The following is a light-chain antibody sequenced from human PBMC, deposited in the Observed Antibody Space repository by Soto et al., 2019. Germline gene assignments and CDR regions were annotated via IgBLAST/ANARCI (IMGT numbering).Light chain of an antibody. CDR3: QQRSNWWT. CDR1: QSVSTY. CDR2: DAS. V-gene: IGKV3-11*01. J-gene: IGKJ1*01. Sequence: IVLTQSPVTLSLSPGERATLSCRASQSVSTYLAWYQQKPGQAPRLLIYDASNRATGIPARFSGSGSGTDFTLTISSLEPEDFAVYYCQQRSNWWTFGQGTKVEIK.